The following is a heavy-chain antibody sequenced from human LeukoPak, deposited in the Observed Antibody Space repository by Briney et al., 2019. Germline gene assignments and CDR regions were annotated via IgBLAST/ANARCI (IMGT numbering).Heavy chain of an antibody. D-gene: IGHD3-3*01. V-gene: IGHV1-2*06. Sequence: ASVKVSCKTSGYTFTGYYMHWVRQAPGQGLEWMGRITPNSGDTIYAQKFQGRATMTRDTSISPAYMELNSLTSDDTAIYYCARDLVGGIWSAGFWGQGTLVSVS. CDR1: GYTFTGYY. CDR2: ITPNSGDT. CDR3: ARDLVGGIWSAGF. J-gene: IGHJ4*02.